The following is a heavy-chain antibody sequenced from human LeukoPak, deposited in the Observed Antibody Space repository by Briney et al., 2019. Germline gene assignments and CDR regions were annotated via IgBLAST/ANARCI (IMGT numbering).Heavy chain of an antibody. D-gene: IGHD1-26*01. J-gene: IGHJ4*02. CDR2: ISSSGSTI. CDR1: GFTFSDYY. CDR3: ARDPRAGWSYFNLYYFDY. V-gene: IGHV3-11*01. Sequence: GGSLRLSCAASGFTFSDYYMRWIRQAPGKGLEWVSYISSSGSTIYYADSVKGRFTISRDNAKNSLYLQMYSLRAEDTAVYYCARDPRAGWSYFNLYYFDYWGQGTLVTVSS.